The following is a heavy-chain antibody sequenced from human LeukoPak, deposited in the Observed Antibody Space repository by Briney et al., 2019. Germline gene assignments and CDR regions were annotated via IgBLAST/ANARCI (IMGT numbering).Heavy chain of an antibody. Sequence: GGSLRLSCAASGFTFSSYAMSWVRQTPGKGLEWVSAISGSGGSTYYADSVKGRFTTSRDNSKNTLYLQMNSLRAEDTAVYYCATGGYGDPMVPFDYWGQGTLVTVSP. CDR2: ISGSGGST. D-gene: IGHD4-17*01. CDR3: ATGGYGDPMVPFDY. V-gene: IGHV3-23*01. CDR1: GFTFSSYA. J-gene: IGHJ4*02.